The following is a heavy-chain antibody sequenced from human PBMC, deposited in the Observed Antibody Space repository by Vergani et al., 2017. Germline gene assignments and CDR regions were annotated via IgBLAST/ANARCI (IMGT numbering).Heavy chain of an antibody. V-gene: IGHV1-46*01. Sequence: QVQLVQSGAEVKKPGASVKVSCKASGYTFTGYYMHWVRQAPGQGLEWMGIINPSGCSTSYAQKFQGRVTMTRDTSTSTVYMELSSLRSEDTAVYYCARRRGGYDFFDYWGQGTLVTVSS. J-gene: IGHJ4*02. CDR3: ARRRGGYDFFDY. D-gene: IGHD5-12*01. CDR1: GYTFTGYY. CDR2: INPSGCST.